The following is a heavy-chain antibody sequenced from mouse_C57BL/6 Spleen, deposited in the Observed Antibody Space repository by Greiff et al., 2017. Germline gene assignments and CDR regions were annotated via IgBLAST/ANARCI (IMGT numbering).Heavy chain of an antibody. CDR2: IYWDDDK. CDR1: GFSLSTSGMG. Sequence: QVQLKESGPGILQSSQTLSLTCSFSGFSLSTSGMGVSWIRQPSGKGLEWLALIYWDDDKRYNPSLKSRLTISKDTSRNQVFLKITSVDTADTATYYCARSTTVVPVDYWGQGTTLTVSS. CDR3: ARSTTVVPVDY. D-gene: IGHD1-1*01. J-gene: IGHJ2*01. V-gene: IGHV8-12*01.